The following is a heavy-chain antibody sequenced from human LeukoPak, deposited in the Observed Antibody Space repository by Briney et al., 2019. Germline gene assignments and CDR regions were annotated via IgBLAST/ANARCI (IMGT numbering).Heavy chain of an antibody. CDR2: IKEDGSEK. CDR3: ARDWVAGVPFDAFDI. D-gene: IGHD3-10*01. CDR1: GFTLSSYW. Sequence: GGSLRLSCAASGFTLSSYWMSWVRQAPGKGLEWVANIKEDGSEKYYVDSVKGRFTISRDNAENSLYLHMNSLTAEDTAMYYCARDWVAGVPFDAFDIWGQGTMVSVSS. V-gene: IGHV3-7*03. J-gene: IGHJ3*02.